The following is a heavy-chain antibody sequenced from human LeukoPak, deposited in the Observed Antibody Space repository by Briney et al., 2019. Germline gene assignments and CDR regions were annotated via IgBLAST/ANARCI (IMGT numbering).Heavy chain of an antibody. V-gene: IGHV1-69*05. CDR1: GYTFTSYY. D-gene: IGHD3-9*01. J-gene: IGHJ5*02. Sequence: ASVKVSCKASGYTFTSYYMHWVRQAPGQGLEWMGGIIPIFGTANYAQKFQGRVTITTDESTSTAYMELSSLRSEDTAVYYCARGADYDILTGYSTPPDWFDPWGQGTLVTVSS. CDR2: IIPIFGTA. CDR3: ARGADYDILTGYSTPPDWFDP.